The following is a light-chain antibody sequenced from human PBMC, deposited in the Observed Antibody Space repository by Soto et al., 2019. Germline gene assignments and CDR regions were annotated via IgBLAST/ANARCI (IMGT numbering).Light chain of an antibody. CDR2: EVS. Sequence: QSALTQPPSAAGSPGQSVTISCTGTSSDVGGYNYVSWYQQHPGNAPKVIIYEVSKRPSGVPDRFSGSKSGNTASLTVSGLQAEDEADYYCAAWDNSLNGVVFGGGTKLTVL. CDR3: AAWDNSLNGVV. CDR1: SSDVGGYNY. V-gene: IGLV2-8*01. J-gene: IGLJ2*01.